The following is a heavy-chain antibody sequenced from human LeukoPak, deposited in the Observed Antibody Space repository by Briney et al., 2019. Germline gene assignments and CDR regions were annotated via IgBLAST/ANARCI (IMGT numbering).Heavy chain of an antibody. CDR2: INHSGST. J-gene: IGHJ5*02. D-gene: IGHD6-13*01. CDR1: GGSFSVYY. CDR3: ARDRPRAWRSSSWFDP. Sequence: SETLSLTCAVYGGSFSVYYWSWIRQPPGKGLEWIGEINHSGSTNYNPSLKSRVTISVDTSKNQFSLKLSSVTAADTAVYYCARDRPRAWRSSSWFDPWGQGTLVTVSS. V-gene: IGHV4-34*01.